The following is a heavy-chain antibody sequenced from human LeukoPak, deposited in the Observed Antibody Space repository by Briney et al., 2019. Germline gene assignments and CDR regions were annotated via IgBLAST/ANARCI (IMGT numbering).Heavy chain of an antibody. CDR1: GGSISSGGYY. D-gene: IGHD6-13*01. CDR2: IYYRGST. J-gene: IGHJ4*02. V-gene: IGHV4-31*03. CDR3: DAAAGHFDY. Sequence: TRSLTGTVSGGSISSGGYYGSWIRQHAGKGLEWIGYIYYRGSTYYNPSLKSRVTISVDTSKNQFSLKLSSVTAADTAVYYCDAAAGHFDYWGQGTLVTVSS.